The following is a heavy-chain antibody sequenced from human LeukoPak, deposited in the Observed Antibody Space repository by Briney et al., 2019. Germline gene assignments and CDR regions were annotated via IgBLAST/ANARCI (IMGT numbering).Heavy chain of an antibody. Sequence: PSETLSLTCTVSGGSISSGSYYWSWIRQPAGKGLEWIGRIYTSGSTNYNPSLKSRVTISVDTSKNQFSLKLSSVTAADTAVYYCARGTLTYYYGSSDEPDYWGQGTLVTVSS. D-gene: IGHD3-10*01. V-gene: IGHV4-61*02. J-gene: IGHJ4*02. CDR3: ARGTLTYYYGSSDEPDY. CDR2: IYTSGST. CDR1: GGSISSGSYY.